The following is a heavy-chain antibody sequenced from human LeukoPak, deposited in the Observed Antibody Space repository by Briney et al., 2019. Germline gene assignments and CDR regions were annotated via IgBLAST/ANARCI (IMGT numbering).Heavy chain of an antibody. CDR3: AREGHTAMGY. D-gene: IGHD5-18*01. V-gene: IGHV4-39*07. Sequence: SETLSLTCTVSGGSISSSSYYWGWIRQPPGKGLEWIGSIYYSGSTYYNPSLKSRVTISVDTSKNQFSLKLSSVTAADTAVYYYAREGHTAMGYWGQGTLVTVSS. CDR2: IYYSGST. J-gene: IGHJ4*02. CDR1: GGSISSSSYY.